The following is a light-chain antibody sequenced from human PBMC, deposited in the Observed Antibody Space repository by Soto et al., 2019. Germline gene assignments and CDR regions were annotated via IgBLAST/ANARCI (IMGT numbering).Light chain of an antibody. Sequence: QSVLTQPASVSGSPGQTITISCSGTRTDIGGYNLVSWYQQHPGKAPKLLIHEVSNRPSGISNRFNASKSDNMASLTISGLRAEDEADYYCSAYSAGSTLLVFGTETKLTVL. CDR2: EVS. CDR1: RTDIGGYNL. J-gene: IGLJ1*01. V-gene: IGLV2-14*01. CDR3: SAYSAGSTLLV.